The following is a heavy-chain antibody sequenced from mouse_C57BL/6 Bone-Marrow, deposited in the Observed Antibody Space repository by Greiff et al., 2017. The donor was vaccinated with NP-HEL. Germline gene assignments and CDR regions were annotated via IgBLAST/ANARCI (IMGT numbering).Heavy chain of an antibody. J-gene: IGHJ3*01. CDR3: AERERRQLFAY. CDR1: GYTFTSYG. V-gene: IGHV1-81*01. Sequence: QVQLQQSGAELARPGASVKLSCKASGYTFTSYGISWVKQRTGQGLEWIGEIYPRSGNTYYNEKFKGKATLTAGKSSSTACVELPSLTSEDSAGYFCAERERRQLFAYLGQGTLVTVSA. CDR2: IYPRSGNT. D-gene: IGHD3-2*01.